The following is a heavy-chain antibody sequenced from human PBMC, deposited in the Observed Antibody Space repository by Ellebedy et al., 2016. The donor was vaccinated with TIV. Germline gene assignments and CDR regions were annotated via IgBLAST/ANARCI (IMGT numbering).Heavy chain of an antibody. CDR1: GFTFSSYS. V-gene: IGHV3-48*02. CDR3: ARGGYGDY. J-gene: IGHJ4*02. Sequence: LSLTCAASGFTFSSYSMNWVRQAPGKGLEWVSYITGISSTIYYADSVKGRFTISRDNAKNSLYLQMTRLRDEDTAVYYCARGGYGDYWGQGTLVTVSS. D-gene: IGHD5-12*01. CDR2: ITGISSTI.